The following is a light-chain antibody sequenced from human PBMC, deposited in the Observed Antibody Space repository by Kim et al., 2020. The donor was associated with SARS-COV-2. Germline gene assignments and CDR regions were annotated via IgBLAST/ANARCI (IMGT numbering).Light chain of an antibody. CDR2: GDS. CDR3: QSYDSSLGAYV. Sequence: RVTISSTGSSSNIWAGSDVHWCLLLPGTAPKLLVYGDSNLPLGVPDRFSGSKSGTSASLAITGLQAEDEADYYCQSYDSSLGAYVFGTGTKVTVL. J-gene: IGLJ1*01. CDR1: SSNIWAGSD. V-gene: IGLV1-40*01.